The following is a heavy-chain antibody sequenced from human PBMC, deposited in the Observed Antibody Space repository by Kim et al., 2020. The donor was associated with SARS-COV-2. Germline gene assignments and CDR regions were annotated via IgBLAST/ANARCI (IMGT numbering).Heavy chain of an antibody. D-gene: IGHD2-8*02. J-gene: IGHJ2*01. V-gene: IGHV3-23*01. Sequence: GGSLRLSCAASGFTFSTYAMSWVRQGPGKGLEWVSSISDIGRTTYYADSVKGRFTISRDNSKNMLFLHMNSLRDGDTALYYCAKQSVRSTASDPSWDWFFDLWGRGTLVTVSS. CDR2: ISDIGRTT. CDR1: GFTFSTYA. CDR3: AKQSVRSTASDPSWDWFFDL.